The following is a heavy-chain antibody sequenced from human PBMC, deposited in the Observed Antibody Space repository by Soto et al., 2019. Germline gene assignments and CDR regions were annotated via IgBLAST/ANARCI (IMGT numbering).Heavy chain of an antibody. CDR3: ARDRSTHDY. CDR1: GYTFTDYG. CDR2: ISAYNGNT. Sequence: QGQLVQSGVEVKKPGASVNVSCKASGYTFTDYGISWVRQAPGQGLEWMGWISAYNGNTNYAQNLQDIVTMTTDTSTSTAYMELRSLRSDDTAVYYCARDRSTHDYWGQGTLIAVSS. D-gene: IGHD1-1*01. V-gene: IGHV1-18*01. J-gene: IGHJ4*02.